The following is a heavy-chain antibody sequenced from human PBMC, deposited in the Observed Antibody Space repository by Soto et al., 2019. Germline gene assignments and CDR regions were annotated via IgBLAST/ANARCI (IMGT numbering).Heavy chain of an antibody. CDR2: ISAYNGNT. J-gene: IGHJ4*02. CDR1: GYTFTSYG. V-gene: IGHV1-18*01. Sequence: ASVKVSCKASGYTFTSYGISWVRQAPGQGLEWMGWISAYNGNTNYAQKLQGRVTMTTDTSTSTAYMELRSLRSDDTAVYYCARSAVYYDSSGYYADYWGQGTLVTVSS. CDR3: ARSAVYYDSSGYYADY. D-gene: IGHD3-22*01.